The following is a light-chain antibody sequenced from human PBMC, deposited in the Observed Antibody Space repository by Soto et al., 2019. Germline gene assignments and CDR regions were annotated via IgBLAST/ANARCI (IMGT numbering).Light chain of an antibody. Sequence: DIQMTQSPSAMSASVGDRVTIACQASQDISNYLNWYQKKPGKAPQLLIYVASRLESGVPSRFSGSGSGTDFTLTISSLQPEEFATYYGQQSYNATITFGQGTRLEIK. J-gene: IGKJ5*01. V-gene: IGKV1-39*01. CDR2: VAS. CDR3: QQSYNATIT. CDR1: QDISNY.